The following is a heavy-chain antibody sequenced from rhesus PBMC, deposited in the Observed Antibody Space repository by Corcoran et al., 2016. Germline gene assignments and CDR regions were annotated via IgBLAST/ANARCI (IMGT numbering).Heavy chain of an antibody. CDR1: GFTFRSYD. CDR2: ISSTGKPI. J-gene: IGHJ4*01. V-gene: IGHV3-136*01. CDR3: VRPKAS. Sequence: EVHLVESGGGLVQPGGSLRLSCAASGFTFRSYDMNGVRQALGKGREWVSYISSTGKPIYSADSVKGRFIVSRDNDTNLLALQMSSLRAEDSAGYYCVRPKASWGQGVLVTVSS.